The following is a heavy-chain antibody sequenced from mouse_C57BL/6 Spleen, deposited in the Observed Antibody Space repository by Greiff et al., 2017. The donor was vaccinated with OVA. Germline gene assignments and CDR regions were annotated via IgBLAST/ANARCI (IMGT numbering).Heavy chain of an antibody. Sequence: EVMLVESEGGLVQPGSSMKLSCTASGFTFSDYYMAWVRQVPEKGLEWVANINYDGSSTYYLDSLKSRFIISRDNAKNILYLQMSSLKSEDTATYYCARETDYGSPYAMDYWGQGTSVTVSS. D-gene: IGHD1-1*01. CDR3: ARETDYGSPYAMDY. CDR1: GFTFSDYY. V-gene: IGHV5-16*01. CDR2: INYDGSST. J-gene: IGHJ4*01.